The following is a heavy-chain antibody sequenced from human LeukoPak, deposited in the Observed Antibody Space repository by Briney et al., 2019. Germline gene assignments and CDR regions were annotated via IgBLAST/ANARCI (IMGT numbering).Heavy chain of an antibody. D-gene: IGHD5-24*01. CDR1: GGSISSYY. Sequence: TSETLSLTCTVSGGSISSYYWSWIRQPPGKGLEWIGYIYYSGSTDYNPSLKSRVTISVDTSKNQFSLRLSSVTAADTAVYYCARGLLDGYTHPAAFDIWGQGTMVTVSS. CDR3: ARGLLDGYTHPAAFDI. CDR2: IYYSGST. J-gene: IGHJ3*02. V-gene: IGHV4-59*01.